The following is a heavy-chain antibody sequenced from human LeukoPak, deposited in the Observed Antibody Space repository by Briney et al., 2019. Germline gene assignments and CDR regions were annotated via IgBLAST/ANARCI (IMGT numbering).Heavy chain of an antibody. CDR1: GFTFSSYG. Sequence: PGRSLRLSCAASGFTFSSYGMHWVRQAPGKGLEWVAVIWYDGSNKYYADSVKGRFTISRDNSKNTLYLQMNSLRAEDTAVYYCARDNYGGNFPYYYYGMDVWGQGTTVTVSS. D-gene: IGHD4-23*01. CDR3: ARDNYGGNFPYYYYGMDV. CDR2: IWYDGSNK. V-gene: IGHV3-33*01. J-gene: IGHJ6*02.